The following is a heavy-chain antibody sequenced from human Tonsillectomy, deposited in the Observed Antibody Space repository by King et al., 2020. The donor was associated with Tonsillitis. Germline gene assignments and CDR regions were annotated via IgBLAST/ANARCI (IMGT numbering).Heavy chain of an antibody. V-gene: IGHV3-30-3*01. CDR1: GFTFSAYA. Sequence: VQLVESGGGVVQPGRSLRLSCAASGFTFSAYAMHWVRQAPGKGLEWVALISYDGSNKYHGDPVKGRFTISRDNSKNTLYLQMNSLRAEDTAVYYCARAARGRDLPGYFDYWGQGTLVTVSS. CDR2: ISYDGSNK. J-gene: IGHJ4*02. CDR3: ARAARGRDLPGYFDY. D-gene: IGHD1-26*01.